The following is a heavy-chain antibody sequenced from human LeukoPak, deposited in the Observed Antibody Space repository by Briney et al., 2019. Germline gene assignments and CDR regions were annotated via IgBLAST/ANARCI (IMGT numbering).Heavy chain of an antibody. V-gene: IGHV3-9*01. Sequence: GGSLRLSGSASGFTFYDYAMQSVRLSPGKELEWVSRIDWNSRSIVYADSVRGRFTISRDHAKNSLYLQMNSLRPEDTALYYCARDRRPLTGYNAEDYWGQGTLVTVPS. CDR1: GFTFYDYA. CDR2: IDWNSRSI. D-gene: IGHD3-9*01. J-gene: IGHJ4*02. CDR3: ARDRRPLTGYNAEDY.